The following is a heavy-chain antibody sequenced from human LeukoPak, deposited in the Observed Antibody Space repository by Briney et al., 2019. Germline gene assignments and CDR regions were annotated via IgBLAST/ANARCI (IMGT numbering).Heavy chain of an antibody. V-gene: IGHV4-59*12. CDR1: GASISSYY. CDR2: IYYSGST. D-gene: IGHD3-3*01. CDR3: ARAITIFGGPTNWFDP. Sequence: SETLSLTCDVSGASISSYYWTWIRQPPGKGLEWIGYIYYSGSTNYNPSLKSRVTISVDTSKNQFSLKLSSVTAADTAVYYCARAITIFGGPTNWFDPWGQGTLVTVSS. J-gene: IGHJ5*02.